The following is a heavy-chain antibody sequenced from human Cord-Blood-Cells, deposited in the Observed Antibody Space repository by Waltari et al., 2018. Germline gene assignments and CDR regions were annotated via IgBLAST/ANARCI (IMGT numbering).Heavy chain of an antibody. V-gene: IGHV3-73*02. J-gene: IGHJ4*02. CDR3: LRGYSSSWYDY. D-gene: IGHD6-13*01. Sequence: EVQLVESGGGLVQPGGSLKLSCAASGFTFSGSAMHWVRQASGKGLEWVGRIRSKANSYATAYAASVKGRFTISRDDSKNTAYLQMNSLKTEDTAVYYCLRGYSSSWYDYWGQGTLVTVSS. CDR1: GFTFSGSA. CDR2: IRSKANSYAT.